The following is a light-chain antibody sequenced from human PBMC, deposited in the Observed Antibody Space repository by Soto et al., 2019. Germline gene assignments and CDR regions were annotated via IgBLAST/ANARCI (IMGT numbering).Light chain of an antibody. CDR2: DAS. Sequence: EIVLTQSPATLSLSPGERATLSCRASQSVGTDLAWYQQKPGQAPRLLIYDASKRATDIPTRFSGSGSGTDFTLTISSLDPDDFAVYYCQQRNNWPRITFGQGTRLEIK. V-gene: IGKV3-11*01. CDR1: QSVGTD. CDR3: QQRNNWPRIT. J-gene: IGKJ5*01.